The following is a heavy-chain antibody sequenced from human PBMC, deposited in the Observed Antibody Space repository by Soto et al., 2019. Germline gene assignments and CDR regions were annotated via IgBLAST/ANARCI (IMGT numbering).Heavy chain of an antibody. CDR3: ARDFNY. CDR2: ISYNGSNK. J-gene: IGHJ4*02. Sequence: GGSLRLSCAASGFTFSSDAMHWVRQAPGRGLEWVAVISYNGSNKYYADSVKGRFTISRDNSKSTLFLQMNSLRAEDTAVYYCARDFNYWGQGTLVTVSS. V-gene: IGHV3-30-3*01. CDR1: GFTFSSDA.